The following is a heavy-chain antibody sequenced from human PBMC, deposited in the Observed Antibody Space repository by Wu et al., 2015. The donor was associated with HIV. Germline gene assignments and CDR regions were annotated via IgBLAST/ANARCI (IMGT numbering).Heavy chain of an antibody. V-gene: IGHV1-69*13. CDR2: VIPLSRSA. J-gene: IGHJ6*02. CDR1: GDTFSYSA. D-gene: IGHD5-12*01. Sequence: QVQLVQSGTEGKKPGSSVKVSCKASGDTFSYSAFSWVRQAPGQGLEWMGRVIPLSRSAYYAPHFHGRVTITADESTHTTYMELSSLKSEDTAVYYCARNTDSVATSLYSLGVWGQGTVVTVSS. CDR3: ARNTDSVATSLYSLGV.